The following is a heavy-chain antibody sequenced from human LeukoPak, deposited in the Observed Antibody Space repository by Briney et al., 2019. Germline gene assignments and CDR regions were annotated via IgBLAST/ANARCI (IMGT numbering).Heavy chain of an antibody. CDR1: GFTFSSYW. V-gene: IGHV3-7*01. D-gene: IGHD6-13*01. CDR3: ARDGSSWDLYYYYGMDV. Sequence: GGSLRLSCAASGFTFSSYWMSWVRQAPGKGREWVANIKQEGSEKYYVDSVKGRFTISRDNAKNSLYLQMNSLRAEDTAVYYCARDGSSWDLYYYYGMDVWGQGTTVTVSS. J-gene: IGHJ6*02. CDR2: IKQEGSEK.